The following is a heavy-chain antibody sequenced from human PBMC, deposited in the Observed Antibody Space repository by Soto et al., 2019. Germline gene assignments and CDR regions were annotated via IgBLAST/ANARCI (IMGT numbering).Heavy chain of an antibody. D-gene: IGHD2-15*01. Sequence: QVQLVQSGAAEKNPWASLKVSCKASGYTFTSYAMPCLRQAPGQSPEWMGWITAGTGNTKYTQKFQGRVTITRDTSAGTRYSDLRRLRSEDTAVYYCARGVAPYDFDYWGQGTLVTVPS. CDR1: GYTFTSYA. J-gene: IGHJ4*02. CDR2: ITAGTGNT. CDR3: ARGVAPYDFDY. V-gene: IGHV1-3*05.